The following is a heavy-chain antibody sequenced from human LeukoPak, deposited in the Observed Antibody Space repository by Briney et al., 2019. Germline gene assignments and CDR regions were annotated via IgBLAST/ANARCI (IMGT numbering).Heavy chain of an antibody. CDR2: IYYSGST. D-gene: IGHD3-3*01. CDR1: GGSISSSSYY. CDR3: ARGIDFFPPHPFDY. V-gene: IGHV4-39*01. Sequence: SETLSLTCTVSGGSISSSSYYWGWIRQPPGKGLEWIGSIYYSGSTYYNPSLKSRVTISVDTSKNQFSLKLSSVTAADTAVYYCARGIDFFPPHPFDYWGQGTLVTASS. J-gene: IGHJ4*02.